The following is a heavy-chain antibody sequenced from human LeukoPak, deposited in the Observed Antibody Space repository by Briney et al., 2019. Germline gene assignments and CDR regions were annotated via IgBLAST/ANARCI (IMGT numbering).Heavy chain of an antibody. CDR1: GFTFSSYW. CDR2: ISGSGGST. J-gene: IGHJ4*02. Sequence: PGGSLRLSCAASGFTFSSYWMSWVRQAPGKGLEWVSAISGSGGSTYYADSVKGRFTISRDNSKNTLYLQMNSLRAGDTAVYYCAKYCSGGSCYENYWGQGTLVTVSS. CDR3: AKYCSGGSCYENY. D-gene: IGHD2-15*01. V-gene: IGHV3-23*01.